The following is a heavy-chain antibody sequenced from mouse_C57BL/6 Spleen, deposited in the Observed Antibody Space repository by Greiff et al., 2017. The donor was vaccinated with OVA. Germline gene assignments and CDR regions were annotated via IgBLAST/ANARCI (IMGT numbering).Heavy chain of an antibody. D-gene: IGHD1-1*01. CDR3: ARQGYGSSYRFAY. CDR2: IYPGSGST. V-gene: IGHV1-55*01. Sequence: VQLQQPGAELVKPGASVKMSCKASGYTFTSYWITWVKQRPGQGLEWIGDIYPGSGSTNYNEKFKSKATLTVDTSSSTAYMQLSSLTSEVSAVYYCARQGYGSSYRFAYWGPGTLVTVSA. CDR1: GYTFTSYW. J-gene: IGHJ3*01.